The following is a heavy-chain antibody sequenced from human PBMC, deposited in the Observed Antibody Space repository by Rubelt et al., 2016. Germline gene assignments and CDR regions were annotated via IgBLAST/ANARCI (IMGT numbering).Heavy chain of an antibody. V-gene: IGHV4-34*01. CDR1: GGSFSGYY. CDR3: ARVGWPAARWDYYYGMDV. Sequence: QVQLQQWGAGLLKPSETLSLTCAVYGGSFSGYYWSWIRQPPGKGLEWIGEINHSGSTNYNPSLKIRVTISVDTSKNQFSLKLSSVTAADTAVYYCARVGWPAARWDYYYGMDVWGQGTTVTVSS. D-gene: IGHD2-2*01. J-gene: IGHJ6*02. CDR2: INHSGST.